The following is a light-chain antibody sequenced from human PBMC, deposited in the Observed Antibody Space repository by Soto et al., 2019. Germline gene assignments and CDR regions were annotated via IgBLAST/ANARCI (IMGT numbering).Light chain of an antibody. J-gene: IGKJ5*01. V-gene: IGKV3-20*01. Sequence: IVLTQSPATLSFSPAERATLSCRASPSVTNYLAWYQQRPGQAPRLLIYGAFNRATGIPDRFSGSGSGTDFTLTISRLEPEDFAVYYCQQYGSPTTFGQGTRLEI. CDR3: QQYGSPTT. CDR2: GAF. CDR1: PSVTNY.